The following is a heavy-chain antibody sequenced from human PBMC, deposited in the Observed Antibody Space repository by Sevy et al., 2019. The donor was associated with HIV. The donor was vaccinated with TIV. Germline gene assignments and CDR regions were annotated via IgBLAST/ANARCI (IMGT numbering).Heavy chain of an antibody. CDR3: ARVPAYYDFWSGYEPYFDY. V-gene: IGHV3-11*06. CDR1: GFTFSDYY. J-gene: IGHJ4*02. CDR2: ISSSSSYT. Sequence: GGSLRLSCAASGFTFSDYYMSWIRQAPGKGLEWVSYISSSSSYTNYADSVKGRFIISRDNAKNSLYLQLNSLRAGDTAVYYCARVPAYYDFWSGYEPYFDYWGQGTLVTVSS. D-gene: IGHD3-3*01.